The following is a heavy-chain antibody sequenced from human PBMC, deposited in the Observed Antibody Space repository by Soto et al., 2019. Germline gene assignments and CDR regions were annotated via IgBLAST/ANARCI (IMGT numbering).Heavy chain of an antibody. CDR2: INSDGSST. CDR1: GFTFSTYW. D-gene: IGHD1-26*01. Sequence: EGSLRLSCAASGFTFSTYWMYWVRQAPGKGLEWVSRINSDGSSTTYADSVKGRFTISRDNAKNTLYLQMNSLRSEDTALYYCTRAPTTHWANDFWGQGTTVTVSS. J-gene: IGHJ3*01. V-gene: IGHV3-74*01. CDR3: TRAPTTHWANDF.